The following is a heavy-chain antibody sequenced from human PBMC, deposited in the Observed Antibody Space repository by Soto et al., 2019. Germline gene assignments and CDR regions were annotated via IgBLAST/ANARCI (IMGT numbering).Heavy chain of an antibody. CDR1: GYTFTSYD. Sequence: QVQLVQSGAEVKKPGASVKVSCKASGYTFTSYDINWVRQATGQGLEWMVWMNPNSGNTGYAQKFQGRVTMTRNTSISTAYMELSSLRSEDTAVYYCARDMGYCSGGSCHSNDYWGQGTLVTVSS. V-gene: IGHV1-8*01. J-gene: IGHJ4*02. CDR3: ARDMGYCSGGSCHSNDY. CDR2: MNPNSGNT. D-gene: IGHD2-15*01.